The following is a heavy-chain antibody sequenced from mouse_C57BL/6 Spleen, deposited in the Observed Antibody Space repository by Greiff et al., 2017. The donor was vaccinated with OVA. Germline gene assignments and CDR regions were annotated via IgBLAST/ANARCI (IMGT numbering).Heavy chain of an antibody. V-gene: IGHV2-6-1*01. Sequence: VQLVESGPGLVAPSQRLSITCTVSGFSLTSYGVHWVRQPPGKGLEWLVVIWSDGSTTYNSALKSRLSISKDNSKSQVFLKMNSLQTDDTAMYYCARHNYGSSYNYAMDYWGQGTSVTVSS. CDR3: ARHNYGSSYNYAMDY. CDR1: GFSLTSYG. CDR2: IWSDGST. D-gene: IGHD1-1*01. J-gene: IGHJ4*01.